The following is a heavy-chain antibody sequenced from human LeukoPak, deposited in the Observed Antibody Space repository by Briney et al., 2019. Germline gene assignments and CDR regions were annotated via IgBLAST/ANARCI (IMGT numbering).Heavy chain of an antibody. CDR1: GFIFSNYG. V-gene: IGHV3-33*01. J-gene: IGHJ3*02. CDR3: ARDLWCGAACYGTFDI. CDR2: TWYDESNK. Sequence: GGSLRVSCAASGFIFSNYGMHWVRQAPGKGLEWVALTWYDESNKYYADSVKGRFTISRDNSKNTLYLQMNSLRAEDTAVYYCARDLWCGAACYGTFDIWGQGTMVSVSS. D-gene: IGHD2-21*02.